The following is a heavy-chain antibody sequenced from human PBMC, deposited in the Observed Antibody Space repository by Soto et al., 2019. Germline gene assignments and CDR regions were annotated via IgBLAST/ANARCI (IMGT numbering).Heavy chain of an antibody. Sequence: QVQLQESGPGLVKPSETLSLTCPVSGGSVSSGNYYWSWIRQPPGKRLEWIGYIYYSGGTNYNPSLKSRVTISVDTSKNQFSLKLSSVTAADTAVYYCARAGIVSNWFDPWGQGTLVTVSS. D-gene: IGHD1-26*01. J-gene: IGHJ5*02. CDR2: IYYSGGT. CDR3: ARAGIVSNWFDP. V-gene: IGHV4-61*01. CDR1: GGSVSSGNYY.